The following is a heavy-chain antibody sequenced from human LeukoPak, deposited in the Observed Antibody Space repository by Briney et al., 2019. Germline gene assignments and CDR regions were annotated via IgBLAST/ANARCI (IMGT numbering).Heavy chain of an antibody. Sequence: PGGSLRLSCAASGFTFDDYGMSWVRQAPGKGLEWVSGINWNGGSTGYADSVKGRFTISRDNAKNSLYLQMNSLRAEDTALYYCARDPGYSSSWRNSYDYWGQGTLVTVSS. J-gene: IGHJ4*02. D-gene: IGHD6-13*01. V-gene: IGHV3-20*04. CDR2: INWNGGST. CDR1: GFTFDDYG. CDR3: ARDPGYSSSWRNSYDY.